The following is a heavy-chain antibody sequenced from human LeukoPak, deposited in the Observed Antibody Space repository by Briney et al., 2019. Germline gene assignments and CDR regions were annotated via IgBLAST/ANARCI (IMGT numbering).Heavy chain of an antibody. Sequence: PSETLSLTCTVSGGSISSYYWSWIRQPPGKGLEWIGYIYYSGSTNYNPSLKSRVTISVDTSKNQFSLKLSSVTAADTAVYYCARHYYGDYGNWFDPWGQGTLVTVSS. CDR2: IYYSGST. CDR3: ARHYYGDYGNWFDP. D-gene: IGHD4-17*01. V-gene: IGHV4-59*08. J-gene: IGHJ5*02. CDR1: GGSISSYY.